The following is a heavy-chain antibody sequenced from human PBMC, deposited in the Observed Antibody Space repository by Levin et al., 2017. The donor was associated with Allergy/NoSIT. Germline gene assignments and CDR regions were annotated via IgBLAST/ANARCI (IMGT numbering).Heavy chain of an antibody. CDR1: GGTFSSYA. J-gene: IGHJ4*02. V-gene: IGHV1-69*04. CDR3: ARGDLLPGDY. CDR2: IIPILGIA. Sequence: ASVKVSFKASGGTFSSYAISWVRQAPGQGLEWMGRIIPILGIANYAQKLQGRVTITADKSTSTAYMELSSLRSEDTAVYYCARGDLLPGDYWGQGTLVTVSS. D-gene: IGHD1-14*01.